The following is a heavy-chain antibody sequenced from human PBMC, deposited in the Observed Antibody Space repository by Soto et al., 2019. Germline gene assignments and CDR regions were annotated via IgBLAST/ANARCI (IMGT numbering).Heavy chain of an antibody. V-gene: IGHV3-33*01. CDR2: IWYDGSNK. CDR3: ARENGATRGEVDY. D-gene: IGHD3-10*01. CDR1: GFTFSSYG. J-gene: IGHJ4*02. Sequence: QVQLVESGGGVVQPGRSLRLSCAASGFTFSSYGMHWVRQAPGKGLEWVAVIWYDGSNKYYADSVKGRFTISRDNSKNTLYLQMNSLRAEDTAVYYCARENGATRGEVDYWGQGNLVTVSS.